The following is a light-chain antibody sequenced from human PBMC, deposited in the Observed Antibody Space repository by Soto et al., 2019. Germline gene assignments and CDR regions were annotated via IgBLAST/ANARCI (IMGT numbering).Light chain of an antibody. Sequence: DIQMTQSPSSLSASVGDTVTITCQASRDISVYLNWYQQKPGKAPKLLVFDASNLQTGVPSRFIGSGSGPHFTFPIITLQTGDVAPYYCQQYYNLPPYTFGQGTMLDI. J-gene: IGKJ2*01. CDR2: DAS. V-gene: IGKV1-33*01. CDR3: QQYYNLPPYT. CDR1: RDISVY.